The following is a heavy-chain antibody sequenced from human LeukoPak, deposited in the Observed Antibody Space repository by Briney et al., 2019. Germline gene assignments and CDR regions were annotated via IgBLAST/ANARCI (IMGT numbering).Heavy chain of an antibody. V-gene: IGHV4-39*01. CDR3: ARSQITIFGVAIDY. Sequence: PSETLSLTCTVSGGSISSSSYYWGWIRQPPGKGLEWIGSIYYSGSTYYNPSLKSRVTISVDTSKNQFSLKLSSVTAADTAVYYCARSQITIFGVAIDYWGQGTLVTVSS. CDR2: IYYSGST. D-gene: IGHD3-3*01. J-gene: IGHJ4*02. CDR1: GGSISSSSYY.